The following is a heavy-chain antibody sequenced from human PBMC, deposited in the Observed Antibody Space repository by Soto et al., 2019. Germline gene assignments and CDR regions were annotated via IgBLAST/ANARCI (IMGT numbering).Heavy chain of an antibody. Sequence: SETLSLTCTVSGGSISSYYWSWIRQPPGKGLEWIGYIYYSGSTNYNPSLKSRVTISVDTSKNQFSLKLSSVTAADTAVYYCARDRIRGVIRGWFDPWGQGTLVTVSS. CDR2: IYYSGST. CDR3: ARDRIRGVIRGWFDP. V-gene: IGHV4-59*01. D-gene: IGHD3-10*01. J-gene: IGHJ5*02. CDR1: GGSISSYY.